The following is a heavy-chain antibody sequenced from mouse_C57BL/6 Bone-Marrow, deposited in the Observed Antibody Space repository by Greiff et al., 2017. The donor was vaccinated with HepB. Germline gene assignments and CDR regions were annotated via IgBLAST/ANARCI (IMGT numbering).Heavy chain of an antibody. D-gene: IGHD1-1*01. CDR3: AREDCYGSSSFAY. CDR2: ISNLAYSI. Sequence: EVQRVESGGGLVQPGGSLKLSCAASGFTFSDYGMAWVRQAPRKGPEWVAFISNLAYSIYYADTVTGRFTISRENAKNTLYLEMSSLRSEDTAMYYCAREDCYGSSSFAYWGQGTLVTVSA. J-gene: IGHJ3*01. V-gene: IGHV5-15*01. CDR1: GFTFSDYG.